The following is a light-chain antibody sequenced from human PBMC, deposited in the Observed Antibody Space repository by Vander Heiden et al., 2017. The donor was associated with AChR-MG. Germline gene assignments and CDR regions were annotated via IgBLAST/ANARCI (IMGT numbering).Light chain of an antibody. CDR1: QSISNW. J-gene: IGKJ2*03. CDR2: KAS. V-gene: IGKV1-5*03. CDR3: QQENSYPYS. Sequence: DIQMTQSPSTLSASVGDRVTITCRASQSISNWLAWYQQKPGKAPKLLIYKASSLETGVPSRFSGSGSGTEFTLTISSLQPDDSATYYCQQENSYPYSFGQRTKLEIK.